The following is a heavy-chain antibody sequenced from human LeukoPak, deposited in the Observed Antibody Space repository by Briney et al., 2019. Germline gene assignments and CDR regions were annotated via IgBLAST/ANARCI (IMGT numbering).Heavy chain of an antibody. Sequence: GGSLRLSCAASGFTFDEYGMSWVRQAPGKGLEWVSGISLNGGSSGYADSVKGRFTISRDNAKNSLYLQMNSLRAEDTALYFCVRSITMFQHWGQGTLVSVSS. CDR3: VRSITMFQH. D-gene: IGHD3-10*01. CDR2: ISLNGGSS. V-gene: IGHV3-20*04. CDR1: GFTFDEYG. J-gene: IGHJ1*01.